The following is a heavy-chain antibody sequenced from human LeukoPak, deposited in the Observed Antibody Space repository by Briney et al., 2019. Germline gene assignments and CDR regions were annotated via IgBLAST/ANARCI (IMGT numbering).Heavy chain of an antibody. V-gene: IGHV3-23*01. J-gene: IGHJ4*02. CDR3: TTNPYFDY. D-gene: IGHD1-14*01. CDR2: INDRGVRA. Sequence: GGSLRLSCAASGFTFGSHAMSWVRQAPGKGLEWVSAINDRGVRAYYTDSVKGRFAISRDNSENTLYLQMNSLRAEDTAIYYCTTNPYFDYWGQGTLATVSS. CDR1: GFTFGSHA.